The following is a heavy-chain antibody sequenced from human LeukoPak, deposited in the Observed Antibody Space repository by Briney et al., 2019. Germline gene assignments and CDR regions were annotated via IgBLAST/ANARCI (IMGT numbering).Heavy chain of an antibody. CDR2: IYHSGST. CDR1: GYSISSGYY. J-gene: IGHJ4*02. V-gene: IGHV4-38-2*02. Sequence: SETLSLTCTVSGYSISSGYYWGWIRQPPGKGLEWIGSIYHSGSTYYNPSLKSRVTMSIDTSKNQFSLKLSSVTAADTAVYYCARDPPYDYSFVDWGQGTLVTVSS. CDR3: ARDPPYDYSFVD. D-gene: IGHD4-11*01.